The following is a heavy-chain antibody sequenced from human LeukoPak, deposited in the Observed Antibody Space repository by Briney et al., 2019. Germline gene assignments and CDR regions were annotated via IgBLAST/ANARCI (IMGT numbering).Heavy chain of an antibody. CDR1: GGSISNERYH. V-gene: IGHV4-39*07. CDR2: IYYSGTT. CDR3: ARDHFNRPDS. D-gene: IGHD1-14*01. J-gene: IGHJ4*02. Sequence: SETLCLTCTVSGGSISNERYHWAWVRQSPGRGLEWIAKIYYSGTTYYNPSLKSRVTISVDTSKNQFSLNLSSVTAADTAIYYCARDHFNRPDSWGQGTLVTVSS.